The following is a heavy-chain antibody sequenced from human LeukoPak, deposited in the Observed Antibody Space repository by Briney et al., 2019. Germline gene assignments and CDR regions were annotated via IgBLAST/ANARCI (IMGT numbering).Heavy chain of an antibody. D-gene: IGHD6-19*01. CDR1: GGSISSGSYY. Sequence: SQTLSLTCTVSGGSISSGSYYWSWIRQPVGKGLEWIGRIYTSGSTNYNPSLKSRVTISVDTSKNQFSLKLSSVTAADTAVYYCARDTRGSGWFSAYYFDYWGQGTLVTVSS. V-gene: IGHV4-61*02. J-gene: IGHJ4*02. CDR3: ARDTRGSGWFSAYYFDY. CDR2: IYTSGST.